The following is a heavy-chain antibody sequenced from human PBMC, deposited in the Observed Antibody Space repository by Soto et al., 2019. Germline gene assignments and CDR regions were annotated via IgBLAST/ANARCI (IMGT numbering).Heavy chain of an antibody. CDR3: ARVRYYYNSTGHPAYNWFDP. D-gene: IGHD3-22*01. J-gene: IGHJ5*02. V-gene: IGHV1-69*01. Sequence: QVQLVQSGAEVKKPGSSVKVSCKASGGTFSSFVIGWVRQAPGQGLEWVGGIIPILVTAKYAQKFQGRVTITADDVTSIAYMELSSLRPEDTAVYFCARVRYYYNSTGHPAYNWFDPWGQGTLVTVSS. CDR1: GGTFSSFV. CDR2: IIPILVTA.